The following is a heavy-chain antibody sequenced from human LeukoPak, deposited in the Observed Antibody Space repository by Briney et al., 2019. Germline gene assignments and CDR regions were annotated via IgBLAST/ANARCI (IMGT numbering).Heavy chain of an antibody. CDR1: GGXVSSGSYY. CDR2: IYYSGST. D-gene: IGHD4-17*01. J-gene: IGHJ3*02. CDR3: ARGRGNYGAAFDI. V-gene: IGHV4-61*01. Sequence: SETLSLTCTVSGGXVSSGSYYWSWIRQPPGKGLEWIGYIYYSGSTNYNPSLKSRVTISVDTSKNQFSLKLSSVTAADTAVYYSARGRGNYGAAFDIWGQGTMVTVSS.